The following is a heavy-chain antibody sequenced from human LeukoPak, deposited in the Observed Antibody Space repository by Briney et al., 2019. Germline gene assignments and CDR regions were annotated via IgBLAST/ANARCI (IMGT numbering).Heavy chain of an antibody. Sequence: ASVKVSCKASRYTFTSYGISWVRQAPGQGLEWMGWISAYNGNTNYAQKLQGRVTMTTDTSTSTAYMELRSLRSDDTAVYYCARSRRRGYSGYETSDPDYWGQGTLVTVSS. CDR1: RYTFTSYG. CDR2: ISAYNGNT. J-gene: IGHJ4*02. D-gene: IGHD5-12*01. CDR3: ARSRRRGYSGYETSDPDY. V-gene: IGHV1-18*01.